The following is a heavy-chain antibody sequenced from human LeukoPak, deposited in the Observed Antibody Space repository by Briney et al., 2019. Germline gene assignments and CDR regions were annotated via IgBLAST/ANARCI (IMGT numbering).Heavy chain of an antibody. J-gene: IGHJ4*02. CDR2: IYPDDSDT. Sequence: GESLKISCKGSGYRFTNYWIGWVRQMPGKGLEWMGLIYPDDSDTRYSPSFQGQVTISADKSISTAYLQWSSLEASDTAMYYCAIGGDSTTSCYRCFDYWGQGTLVTVSS. D-gene: IGHD2-2*02. CDR1: GYRFTNYW. V-gene: IGHV5-51*01. CDR3: AIGGDSTTSCYRCFDY.